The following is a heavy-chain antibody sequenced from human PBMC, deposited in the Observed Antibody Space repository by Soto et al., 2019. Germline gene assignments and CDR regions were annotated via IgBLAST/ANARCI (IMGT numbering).Heavy chain of an antibody. D-gene: IGHD3-10*01. CDR3: AKDFVFGDYVVY. CDR1: GFTFSNYA. V-gene: IGHV3-23*01. CDR2: ISGSGGST. Sequence: GSLRLSCAASGFTFSNYAMSWVRQAPGKGPEWVSAISGSGGSTYYADSVKGRFTISRDNSKNTLYLQMNSLRVEDTAIYYCAKDFVFGDYVVYWGQGTLVTVSS. J-gene: IGHJ4*02.